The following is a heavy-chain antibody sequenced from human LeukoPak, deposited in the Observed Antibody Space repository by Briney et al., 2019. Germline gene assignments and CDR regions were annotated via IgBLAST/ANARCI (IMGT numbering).Heavy chain of an antibody. CDR1: GTSISSYY. CDR3: ARVGDWNDLVY. CDR2: IHDSGTT. J-gene: IGHJ4*02. Sequence: PSETLSLTCTVSGTSISSYYWSWIRQPPGKGLEWIGYIHDSGTTNYNPSLMRRVTMSVDTSKNNFSLKLRSVSTADTAIYYCARVGDWNDLVYWGQGTLVTVSS. D-gene: IGHD1-1*01. V-gene: IGHV4-59*01.